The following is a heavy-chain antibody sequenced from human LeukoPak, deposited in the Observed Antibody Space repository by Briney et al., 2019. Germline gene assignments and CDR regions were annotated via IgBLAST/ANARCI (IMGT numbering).Heavy chain of an antibody. D-gene: IGHD6-13*01. CDR1: GFTFSSYA. CDR2: ISGSGGST. J-gene: IGHJ4*02. V-gene: IGHV3-23*01. Sequence: PGGSLRLPCAASGFTFSSYAMSWVRQAPGKGLEWVSAISGSGGSTYYAGSVKGRFTISRDNSKNTLYLQMNSLRAEDTAVYYCVYSSSLGTGFDYWGQGTLVTVSS. CDR3: VYSSSLGTGFDY.